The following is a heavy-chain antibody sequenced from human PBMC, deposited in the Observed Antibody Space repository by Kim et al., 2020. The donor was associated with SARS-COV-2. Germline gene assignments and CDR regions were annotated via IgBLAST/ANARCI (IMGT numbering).Heavy chain of an antibody. J-gene: IGHJ4*02. D-gene: IGHD3-22*01. CDR1: GESFSGYY. V-gene: IGHV4-34*01. Sequence: SETLSLTCAVYGESFSGYYWSWIRQSPGKGLEWIGEINHIGRSSYNPSLKSRVTMSLDTSKNQFSLIVNSVTAADTAVYFCARGGSVYYDRRSYIDYWGQGTLVTVSS. CDR2: INHIGRS. CDR3: ARGGSVYYDRRSYIDY.